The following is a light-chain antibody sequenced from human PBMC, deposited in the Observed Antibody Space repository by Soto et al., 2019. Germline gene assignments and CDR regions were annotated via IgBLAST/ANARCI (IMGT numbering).Light chain of an antibody. Sequence: EIVLTQSPATLSLSPGERATLSCRASQSVSSYLAWYHQKPGQAPRLLIYDASNGATGIPARFSGSGSGTDFTYIISSLEPEEFAVYYCQQRSDWSLFTFGPGNKVYIK. CDR2: DAS. V-gene: IGKV3-11*01. CDR3: QQRSDWSLFT. J-gene: IGKJ3*01. CDR1: QSVSSY.